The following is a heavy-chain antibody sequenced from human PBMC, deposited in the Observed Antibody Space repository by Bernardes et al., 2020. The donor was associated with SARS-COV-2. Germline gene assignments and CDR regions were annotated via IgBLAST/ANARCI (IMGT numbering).Heavy chain of an antibody. D-gene: IGHD2-8*01. CDR1: GFTFTSHY. J-gene: IGHJ4*01. CDR3: VRDTSMLGTGPHFDY. Sequence: GGSLRLSCAASGFTFTSHYMHWVRQDPGKGLVWVARTSGDGTITTYADSVKGRFTISRDNAKDTLFLQMYRLRVDDTGIYYCVRDTSMLGTGPHFDYWGHGTLVTVSS. V-gene: IGHV3-74*03. CDR2: TSGDGTIT.